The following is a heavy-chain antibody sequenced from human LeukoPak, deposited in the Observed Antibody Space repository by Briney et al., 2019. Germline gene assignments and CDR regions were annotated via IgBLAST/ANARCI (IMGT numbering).Heavy chain of an antibody. CDR1: GGSIGSSGYY. CDR2: IYYSGST. D-gene: IGHD2-2*02. CDR3: FSTQLLYGWFDP. J-gene: IGHJ5*02. Sequence: SETLSLTCSVSGGSIGSSGYYWGWIRQPPGKGLEWIGSIYYSGSTYYNPSLKSRVTISVNTSKNQFSLKLSSVTAADTAVYYCFSTQLLYGWFDPWGQGTLVTVSS. V-gene: IGHV4-39*01.